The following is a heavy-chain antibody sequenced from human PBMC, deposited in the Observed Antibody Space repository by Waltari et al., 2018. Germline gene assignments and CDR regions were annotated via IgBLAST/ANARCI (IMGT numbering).Heavy chain of an antibody. D-gene: IGHD1-26*01. CDR1: GYSFTNYW. CDR2: IYPGDSDT. Sequence: EVQLVQSGAEVKKPGESLKISCKSSGYSFTNYWIGWVRQMPGKGLEWMGIIYPGDSDTRYSPSFQGQVTISADKSITTAYLQWNSLKASDTAIDYCARLRGSYSHDAFDIWGQGTMVTVSS. J-gene: IGHJ3*02. CDR3: ARLRGSYSHDAFDI. V-gene: IGHV5-51*03.